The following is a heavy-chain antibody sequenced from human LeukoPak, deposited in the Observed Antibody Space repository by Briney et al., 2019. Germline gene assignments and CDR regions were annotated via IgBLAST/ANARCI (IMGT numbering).Heavy chain of an antibody. D-gene: IGHD3-3*01. CDR1: GYTLTGYY. Sequence: ASVKGSCKASGYTLTGYYMHWVRQAPGQGLEWRGWINPNSVGTHYAQRCQGRVTMTRETSISTAYMALSRLRSDDTAVYYCAREGAMTYSWSYWGQGTLVTVSS. CDR3: AREGAMTYSWSY. V-gene: IGHV1-2*02. J-gene: IGHJ4*02. CDR2: INPNSVGT.